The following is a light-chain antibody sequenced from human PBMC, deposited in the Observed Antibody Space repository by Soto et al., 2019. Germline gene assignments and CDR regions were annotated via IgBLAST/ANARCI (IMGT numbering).Light chain of an antibody. Sequence: DIQMTQSPSTLAPSVGDRVTITCRASQSVDTYLAWYHQKPGKAPKLLIYDASSLENGVPSRFSGSGSGKEFTLTISSLQPDDFATYYCQQYNSDSPTFGQGTKLEIK. V-gene: IGKV1-5*01. CDR2: DAS. CDR1: QSVDTY. CDR3: QQYNSDSPT. J-gene: IGKJ2*01.